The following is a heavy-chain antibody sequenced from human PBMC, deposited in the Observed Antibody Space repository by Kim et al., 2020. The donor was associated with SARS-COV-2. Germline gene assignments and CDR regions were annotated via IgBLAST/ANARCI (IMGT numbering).Heavy chain of an antibody. Sequence: SETLSLTCTVSGGSISSSSYYWGWIRQPPGKGLEWIGSIYYSGSTYYNPSLKSRVTISVDTSKNQFSLKLSSVTAADTAVYYCARLGARWSYYYDSSGYSYYFDYWGQGTLVTVSS. J-gene: IGHJ4*02. CDR2: IYYSGST. D-gene: IGHD3-22*01. CDR1: GGSISSSSYY. CDR3: ARLGARWSYYYDSSGYSYYFDY. V-gene: IGHV4-39*01.